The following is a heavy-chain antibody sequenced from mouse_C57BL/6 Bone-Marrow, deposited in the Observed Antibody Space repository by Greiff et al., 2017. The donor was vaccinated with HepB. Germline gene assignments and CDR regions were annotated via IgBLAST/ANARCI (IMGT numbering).Heavy chain of an antibody. CDR2: IYPGGGYT. V-gene: IGHV1-63*01. CDR3: ARGYTYNAMYY. CDR1: GYTFTNYW. J-gene: IGHJ4*01. D-gene: IGHD2-14*01. Sequence: QVQLKESGAELVRPGTSVKMSCKASGYTFTNYWIGWAKQRPGHGLEWIGDIYPGGGYTNYNEKFKGKATLTADKSSSTAYMQFSILTSEDSAIYYCARGYTYNAMYYWGQGTSVTVSS.